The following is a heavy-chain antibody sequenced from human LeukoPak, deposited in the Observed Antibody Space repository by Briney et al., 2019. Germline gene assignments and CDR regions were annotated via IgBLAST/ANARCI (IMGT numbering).Heavy chain of an antibody. CDR1: GGSISPYY. Sequence: PSETLSLTCSVSGGSISPYYWSWIRQPPGKGIEWIAYIYYTGDTNYNPSLKSRVTISVDTSKNQFSLTLSSVTAADTAVYYCARHHPKGYSSAWYYFDFWGQGSLVTVSS. V-gene: IGHV4-59*08. D-gene: IGHD6-13*01. J-gene: IGHJ4*02. CDR3: ARHHPKGYSSAWYYFDF. CDR2: IYYTGDT.